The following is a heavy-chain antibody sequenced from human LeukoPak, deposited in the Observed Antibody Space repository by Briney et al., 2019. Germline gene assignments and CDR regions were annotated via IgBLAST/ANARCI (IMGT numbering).Heavy chain of an antibody. CDR3: AKGNYYDSSAYNWFDP. CDR2: ISSSSSYI. J-gene: IGHJ5*02. CDR1: GFTFSSYE. D-gene: IGHD3-22*01. Sequence: GGSLRLSCAASGFTFSSYEMNWVRQAPGKGLEWVSSISSSSSYIYYADSVKGRFTISRDNSKNTLYVQMNSLRAEDTAVYYCAKGNYYDSSAYNWFDPWGQGTLVTVSS. V-gene: IGHV3-21*01.